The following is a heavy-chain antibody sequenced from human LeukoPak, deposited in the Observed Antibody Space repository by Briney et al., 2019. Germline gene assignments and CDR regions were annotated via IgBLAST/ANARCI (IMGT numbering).Heavy chain of an antibody. CDR1: GFTFSSYS. V-gene: IGHV3-21*01. CDR3: ARDPTGTTVAKGAFDI. J-gene: IGHJ3*02. D-gene: IGHD4-23*01. CDR2: ISSSSDYI. Sequence: GGSLRLSCAASGFTFSSYSMNWVRRAPGKGLEWVSSISSSSDYIYYADSVKGRFTISRDNAKNSLYLQMNSLRAEDTAVYYCARDPTGTTVAKGAFDIWGQGTMVTVSS.